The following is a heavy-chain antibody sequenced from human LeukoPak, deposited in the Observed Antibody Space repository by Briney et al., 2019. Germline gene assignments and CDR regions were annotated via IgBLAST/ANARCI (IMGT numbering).Heavy chain of an antibody. V-gene: IGHV3-15*01. D-gene: IGHD5-24*01. J-gene: IGHJ4*02. Sequence: PGGSLRLSCAASGVTFSNAWMSWVRQAPAMRLVWFGRIKSKTDDETADYAAPVKGRFTFSRDDSKNTLYLQMNSLKTEDTAVYYCTTDPQRGYYFDYWGQGTLVTVSS. CDR2: IKSKTDDETA. CDR3: TTDPQRGYYFDY. CDR1: GVTFSNAW.